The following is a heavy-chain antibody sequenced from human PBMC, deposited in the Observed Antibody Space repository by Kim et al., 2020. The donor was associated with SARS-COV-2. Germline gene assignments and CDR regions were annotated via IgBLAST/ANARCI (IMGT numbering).Heavy chain of an antibody. D-gene: IGHD6-13*01. CDR3: ARVGAAGGWYFDL. CDR1: GFTFSSYW. Sequence: GGSLRLSCVASGFTFSSYWMQWVRQAPGKGLVWVSCLNPDESRTSYADSVKGRFTISRDNAKNTLYLQMNSLRPEDTAVYYCARVGAAGGWYFDLWGRGTLVTVSS. J-gene: IGHJ2*01. V-gene: IGHV3-74*01. CDR2: LNPDESRT.